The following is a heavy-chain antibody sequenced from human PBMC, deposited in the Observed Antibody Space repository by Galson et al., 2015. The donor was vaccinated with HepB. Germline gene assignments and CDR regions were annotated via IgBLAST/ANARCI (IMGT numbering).Heavy chain of an antibody. Sequence: ETLSLTCTVSGGSISSYYWSWIRQPPGKGLEWIRYIYYSGSTNYNPSLKSRVTISVDTSKNQFSLELSSVTAADTAVYYCARLMVVAATSLIDPWGQGTLVTVSS. J-gene: IGHJ5*02. CDR1: GGSISSYY. CDR3: ARLMVVAATSLIDP. CDR2: IYYSGST. V-gene: IGHV4-59*12. D-gene: IGHD2-15*01.